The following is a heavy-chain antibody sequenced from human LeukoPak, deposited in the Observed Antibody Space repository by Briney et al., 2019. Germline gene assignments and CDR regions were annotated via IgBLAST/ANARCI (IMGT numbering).Heavy chain of an antibody. J-gene: IGHJ4*02. CDR3: ARGVRGSYYPYYFDY. CDR2: IYDSGSP. D-gene: IGHD1-26*01. CDR1: GGSVSGYY. Sequence: SETLSLTCTVSGGSVSGYYWSWLRQSPGKGLEWIGYIYDSGSPDYNPSLKSRVAISVDTSKNQVSLKLSSVTAADTAVYYCARGVRGSYYPYYFDYWGQGTLVTVSS. V-gene: IGHV4-59*08.